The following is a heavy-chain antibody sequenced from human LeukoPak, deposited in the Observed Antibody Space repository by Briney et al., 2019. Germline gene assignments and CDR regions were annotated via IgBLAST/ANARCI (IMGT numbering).Heavy chain of an antibody. V-gene: IGHV4-30-4*07. J-gene: IGHJ6*03. CDR1: GGSISGGGYS. Sequence: SETLSLACAVSGGSISGGGYSWSWIRQPPGKGLEWIGYIYYSGTTYYNPSLKSRLTISVDTSKNQFSLKLSSVTAADTAVYYCAKDRCSNGVGCYYYYMDVWGKGTSVTISS. CDR2: IYYSGTT. D-gene: IGHD2-8*01. CDR3: AKDRCSNGVGCYYYYMDV.